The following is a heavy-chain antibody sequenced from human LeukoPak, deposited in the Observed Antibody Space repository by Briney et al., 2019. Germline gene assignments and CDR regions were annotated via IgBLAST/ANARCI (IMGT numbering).Heavy chain of an antibody. D-gene: IGHD3-16*02. CDR3: ARDSSPGYYDYVWGTYPRY. CDR1: GFTFSDYW. CDR2: IKQDGSEK. Sequence: GGSLRLSCAASGFTFSDYWMSWVRQAPGKGLEWVANIKQDGSEKYYVDSVKGRFTISRDNAKSSLFLQMNSLRAEDTAVYYCARDSSPGYYDYVWGTYPRYWGQGTLVTVSS. V-gene: IGHV3-7*05. J-gene: IGHJ4*02.